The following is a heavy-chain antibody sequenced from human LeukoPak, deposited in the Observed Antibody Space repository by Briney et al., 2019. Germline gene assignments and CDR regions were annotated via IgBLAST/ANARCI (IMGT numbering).Heavy chain of an antibody. CDR2: IDPSDSYT. CDR1: GYSFTSYW. CDR3: ARQGTMVRSFGY. V-gene: IGHV5-10-1*01. D-gene: IGHD3-10*01. Sequence: GESLRISCKGSGYSFTSYWISWVRQMPGKGLEWMGRIDPSDSYTNYSPSFQGHVTISADKSISTAYLQWSSLKASDTAMYHCARQGTMVRSFGYWGQGTLVTVSS. J-gene: IGHJ4*02.